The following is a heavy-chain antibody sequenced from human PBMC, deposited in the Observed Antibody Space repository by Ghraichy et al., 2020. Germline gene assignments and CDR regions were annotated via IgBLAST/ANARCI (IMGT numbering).Heavy chain of an antibody. CDR2: INHSGST. J-gene: IGHJ2*01. D-gene: IGHD5-24*01. V-gene: IGHV4-34*01. CDR3: ARPNPSVEMATIYWYFDL. Sequence: TLSLTCAVYGGSFSGYYWSWIRQPPGKGLEWIGEINHSGSTNYNPSLKSRVTISVDTSKNQFSLKLSSVTAADTAVYYCARPNPSVEMATIYWYFDLWGRGTLVTVSS. CDR1: GGSFSGYY.